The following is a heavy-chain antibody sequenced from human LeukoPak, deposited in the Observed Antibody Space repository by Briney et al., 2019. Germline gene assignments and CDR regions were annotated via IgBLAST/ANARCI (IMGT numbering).Heavy chain of an antibody. CDR1: GDSISTSHC. CDR3: ASGLRYFDLYY. V-gene: IGHV4-4*02. CDR2: MDDSGGT. J-gene: IGHJ4*02. D-gene: IGHD3-9*01. Sequence: SETLSLTCAVSGDSISTSHCWSWVRQPPGKGLEWIGEMDDSGGTNYNPSLKSRVTISVDRSKTQFSLKVTSVTAADTAVYYCASGLRYFDLYYWGQGTLVTVSS.